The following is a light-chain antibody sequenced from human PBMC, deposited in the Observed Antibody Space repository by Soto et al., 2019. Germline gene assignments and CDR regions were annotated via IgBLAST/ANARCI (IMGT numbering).Light chain of an antibody. CDR2: GAS. Sequence: ELVMTQSPATLSVSPGERATLSCRASQSVSSNLAWYQQEPGQAPRLLIYGASTRATGIPARFSGSGSGTEFTLTISSLQSEDFAVYYCQQYNNWPPLTFGGGTKVDIK. J-gene: IGKJ4*01. V-gene: IGKV3-15*01. CDR1: QSVSSN. CDR3: QQYNNWPPLT.